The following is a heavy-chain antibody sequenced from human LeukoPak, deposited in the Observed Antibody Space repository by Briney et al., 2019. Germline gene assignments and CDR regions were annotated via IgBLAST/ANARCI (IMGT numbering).Heavy chain of an antibody. CDR1: GGTFSSYA. V-gene: IGHV1-69*04. CDR3: ARVKYTHHYGMDV. Sequence: ASVKVSCKASGGTFSSYAISWVRQAPGQGLEWMGRIIPILGIANYAQKFQGRVTITADKSTSTAYMEVSSLRSEDTAVYYCARVKYTHHYGMDVWGQGTTVTVSS. D-gene: IGHD5-18*01. CDR2: IIPILGIA. J-gene: IGHJ6*02.